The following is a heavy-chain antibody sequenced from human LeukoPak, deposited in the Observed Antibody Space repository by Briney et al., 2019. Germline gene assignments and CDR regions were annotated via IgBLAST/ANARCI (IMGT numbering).Heavy chain of an antibody. J-gene: IGHJ4*02. D-gene: IGHD6-13*01. Sequence: GGSLRLSCAASGFTFSSYAMNWVRQAPGKGLEWASYISSSTGVIYYADSVRGRFTISRDNAKKSLYLQMNSLRDEDTAVYYCARDHVTAAAGTFNYWGQGTLVTVSA. V-gene: IGHV3-48*02. CDR2: ISSSTGVI. CDR1: GFTFSSYA. CDR3: ARDHVTAAAGTFNY.